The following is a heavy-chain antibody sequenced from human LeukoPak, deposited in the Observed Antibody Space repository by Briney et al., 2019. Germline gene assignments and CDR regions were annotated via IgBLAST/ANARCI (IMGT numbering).Heavy chain of an antibody. CDR2: ISWNSGSI. CDR1: GFTFDDYA. D-gene: IGHD3-9*01. J-gene: IGHJ4*02. Sequence: GRSLRLSCAASGFTFDDYAMHWVRQAPGKGLEWVSGISWNSGSIGYADSVKGRFTISRDNAKNSLYLQMNSLRAEDTAVYYCGRGTTYYDILTCYQPQYYFDYWGQGTLFTVSS. CDR3: GRGTTYYDILTCYQPQYYFDY. V-gene: IGHV3-9*01.